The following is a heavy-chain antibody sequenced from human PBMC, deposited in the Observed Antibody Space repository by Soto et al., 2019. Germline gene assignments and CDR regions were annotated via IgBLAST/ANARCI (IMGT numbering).Heavy chain of an antibody. J-gene: IGHJ5*02. Sequence: QVQLVESGGGVVQPGRSLRLSCATSGFTFSSYGMHWVRQAPGKGLEWLAVISFDGNTQYYADSVKGRFTISRDNSTTTLYLQLSRMRNEDTAVYYCARPSTAFWSGYLKVDISGQGTLVTVSS. V-gene: IGHV3-30*19. CDR3: ARPSTAFWSGYLKVDI. CDR2: ISFDGNTQ. D-gene: IGHD3-3*01. CDR1: GFTFSSYG.